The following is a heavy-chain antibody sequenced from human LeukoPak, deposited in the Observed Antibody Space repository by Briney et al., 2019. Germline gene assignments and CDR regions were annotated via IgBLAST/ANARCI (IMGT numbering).Heavy chain of an antibody. CDR2: INHSGST. J-gene: IGHJ5*02. D-gene: IGHD1-1*01. CDR1: GGSFSGYY. V-gene: IGHV4-34*01. CDR3: ASTTGTIPYWFDP. Sequence: PSETLSLTCAVYGGSFSGYYWSWIRQPPGKGLEWIGEINHSGSTNYNPSLKSRVTISVDTSKIQFSLKLSSVTAADTAVYYCASTTGTIPYWFDPWGQGTLVTVSS.